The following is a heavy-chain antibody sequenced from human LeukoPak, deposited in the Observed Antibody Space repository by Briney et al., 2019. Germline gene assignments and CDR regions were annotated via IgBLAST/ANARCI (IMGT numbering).Heavy chain of an antibody. Sequence: GGSLRLSCAASGFTFSSYGMHWVRQAPGKGLEWVAVISCDGSNKYYADSVKGRFTISRDNSKNTLYLQMNSLRAEDAAVYYCAKEYEVVPAAMLAPIDYWGQGTLVTVSS. V-gene: IGHV3-30*18. CDR2: ISCDGSNK. J-gene: IGHJ4*02. CDR1: GFTFSSYG. D-gene: IGHD2-2*01. CDR3: AKEYEVVPAAMLAPIDY.